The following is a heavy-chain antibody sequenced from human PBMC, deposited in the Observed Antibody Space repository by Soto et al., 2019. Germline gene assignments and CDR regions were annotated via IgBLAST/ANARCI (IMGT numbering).Heavy chain of an antibody. J-gene: IGHJ4*02. CDR2: IKSKIDGGTT. CDR1: GFTFSNAW. V-gene: IGHV3-15*07. CDR3: TTARGDY. Sequence: ESGGGLVKPGGSLRLSCAASGFTFSNAWMNWVRQAPGKGLEWVGRIKSKIDGGTTDYAAPVKGRFTISRDDSKNTLYLQMNSLKTEDTAVYYCTTARGDYWGQGTLVTVSS.